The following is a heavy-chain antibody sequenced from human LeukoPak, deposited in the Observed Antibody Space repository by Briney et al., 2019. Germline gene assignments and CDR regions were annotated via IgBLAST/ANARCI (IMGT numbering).Heavy chain of an antibody. CDR3: ARSQVRFLEWLSSTFDY. D-gene: IGHD3-3*01. V-gene: IGHV3-48*01. Sequence: SGGSLRLSCAASGFTFSSYSMNWVRQAPGKGVEWVSYISSSSSTIYYADSVKGRFTISRDNAKNSLYLQMNSLRAEDTAVYYCARSQVRFLEWLSSTFDYWGQGTLVTVSS. J-gene: IGHJ4*02. CDR1: GFTFSSYS. CDR2: ISSSSSTI.